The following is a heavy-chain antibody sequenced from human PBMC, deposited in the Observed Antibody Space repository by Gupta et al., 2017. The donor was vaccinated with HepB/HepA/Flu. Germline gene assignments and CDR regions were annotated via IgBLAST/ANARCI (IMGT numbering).Heavy chain of an antibody. V-gene: IGHV3-23*01. CDR2: ISGSGDIT. CDR3: AKHQYTFGPLDY. Sequence: ELQLLESGGGLVQPGESLRLSCVASGFTFSNYGMSWVHQAPGKGLEWVSAISGSGDITYYADSVKGRFTISSSKNTLFLQMSSLRAEDTAVYYCAKHQYTFGPLDYWGQGILVSASS. CDR1: GFTFSNYG. D-gene: IGHD5-18*01. J-gene: IGHJ4*02.